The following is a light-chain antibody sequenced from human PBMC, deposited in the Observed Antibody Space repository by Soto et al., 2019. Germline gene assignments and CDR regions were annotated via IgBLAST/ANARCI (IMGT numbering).Light chain of an antibody. CDR2: DVS. CDR1: QRMSGW. J-gene: IGKJ1*01. Sequence: IHLPQSPSTLSASVGDTVPIPCRASQRMSGWRAWHQQKPGKAPKRRIYDVSALKRGVPPRFSGSGSGTEFTLTVSSLQPKDFATYYCLQDHDDSWTVGQGPKVDI. CDR3: LQDHDDSWT. V-gene: IGKV1-5*01.